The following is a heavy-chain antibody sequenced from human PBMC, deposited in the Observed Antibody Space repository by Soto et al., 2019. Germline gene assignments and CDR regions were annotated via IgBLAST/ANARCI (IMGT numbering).Heavy chain of an antibody. CDR2: MSSSSSYT. D-gene: IGHD4-17*01. CDR1: GFTFSDYY. J-gene: IGHJ5*02. V-gene: IGHV3-11*05. CDR3: ARGLDDYGDSNWFDP. Sequence: QVQLVESGGGLVKPGGSLRLSCAASGFTFSDYYMSWIRQAPGKGLEWVSYMSSSSSYTNYADSVKGRFTISRDNAKNSLYLQMNSLRAEDTAVYYCARGLDDYGDSNWFDPWGQGTLVTVSS.